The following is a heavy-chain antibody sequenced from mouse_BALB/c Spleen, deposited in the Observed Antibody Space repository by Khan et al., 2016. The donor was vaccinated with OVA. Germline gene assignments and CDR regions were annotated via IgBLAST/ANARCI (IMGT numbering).Heavy chain of an antibody. CDR2: ISYSGST. V-gene: IGHV3-2*02. CDR3: AGRAYSGDWYFDY. CDR1: GYSITSDYA. J-gene: IGHJ1*01. Sequence: VQLKESGPGLVKPSQSLSLTCTVTGYSITSDYAWNWIRQFPGNKLEWMGYISYSGSTRYNPSLKSRISITRETSKNQFFLQLNSVTTEDTATYYCAGRAYSGDWYFDYWGEGTTVTVSS. D-gene: IGHD1-1*02.